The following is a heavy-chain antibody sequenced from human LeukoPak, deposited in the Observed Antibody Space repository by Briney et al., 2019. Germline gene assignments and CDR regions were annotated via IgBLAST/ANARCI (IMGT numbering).Heavy chain of an antibody. J-gene: IGHJ5*02. CDR2: IYYSGST. CDR3: ARVPARVRGNWFDP. D-gene: IGHD4-17*01. V-gene: IGHV4-59*01. Sequence: NPSETLSLTCTVSGGSISSYYWSWIRQPPGKGLEWIGYIYYSGSTNYNPSLKSRVTISVDTSKNQFSLKLSSVTAADTAVYYCARVPARVRGNWFDPWGQGTLVTVSS. CDR1: GGSISSYY.